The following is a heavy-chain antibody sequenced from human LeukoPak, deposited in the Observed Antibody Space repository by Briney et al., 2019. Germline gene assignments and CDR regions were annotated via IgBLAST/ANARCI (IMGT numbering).Heavy chain of an antibody. CDR1: GGSISSSSSY. Sequence: PSETLSLTCTVSGGSISSSSSYWGWIRQPPGKGLEWIGSIYYSGSTYYNPSLKSRVTISVDTSKNQFSLKLSSMTAADTAVYYCARLAYYFDYWGQGTLVTVSS. CDR2: IYYSGST. J-gene: IGHJ4*02. V-gene: IGHV4-39*01. CDR3: ARLAYYFDY.